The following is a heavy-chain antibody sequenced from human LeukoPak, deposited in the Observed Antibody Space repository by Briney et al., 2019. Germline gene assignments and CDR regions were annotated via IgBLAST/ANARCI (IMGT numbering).Heavy chain of an antibody. Sequence: GGSLRLSCAASGFTFSTSAMSWVRQAPGKGLEWVSAISGSGGTTYYADSVKGRFTISRDNSKNTLYLQMNSLRAEDTAVYYCAKDHEYYYDSSGYSYYFDYWGQGTLVTVSS. CDR3: AKDHEYYYDSSGYSYYFDY. CDR2: ISGSGGTT. V-gene: IGHV3-23*01. CDR1: GFTFSTSA. D-gene: IGHD3-22*01. J-gene: IGHJ4*02.